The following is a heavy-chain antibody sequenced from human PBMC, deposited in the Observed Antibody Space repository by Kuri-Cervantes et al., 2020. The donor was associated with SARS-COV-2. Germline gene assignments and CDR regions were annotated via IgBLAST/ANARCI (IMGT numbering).Heavy chain of an antibody. D-gene: IGHD4-17*01. Sequence: SVKVSCKASGGTFSRYALNWVRQAPGQGLEWMGGIIPIFATSNYAQKFQGRVTIIADESTSTAYMELSSLRSEDTAVYYCAAVPVTTVTTFDYWGQGTLVTVSS. CDR2: IIPIFATS. J-gene: IGHJ4*02. V-gene: IGHV1-69*13. CDR3: AAVPVTTVTTFDY. CDR1: GGTFSRYA.